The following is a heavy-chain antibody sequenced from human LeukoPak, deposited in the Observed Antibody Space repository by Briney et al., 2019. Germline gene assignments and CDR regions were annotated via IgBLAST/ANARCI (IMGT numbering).Heavy chain of an antibody. Sequence: ASVKVSCKSSGNSLNNYHMHWVRQAPGQGLEWLGIIRPGGDGPSYAQKFQGRVTMTRDMSTSTVYMELSSLTSDDTAVYYCGRDPTYRNYFDSWGQGTLVTVSS. J-gene: IGHJ4*02. CDR2: IRPGGDGP. CDR3: GRDPTYRNYFDS. V-gene: IGHV1-46*02. CDR1: GNSLNNYH. D-gene: IGHD1-1*01.